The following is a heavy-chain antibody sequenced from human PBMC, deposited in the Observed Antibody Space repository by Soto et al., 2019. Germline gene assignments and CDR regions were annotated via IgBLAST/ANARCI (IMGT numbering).Heavy chain of an antibody. CDR1: GGSVSGGTYH. J-gene: IGHJ4*02. CDR3: ARDNPPER. CDR2: IYYSGNT. D-gene: IGHD1-1*01. V-gene: IGHV4-61*01. Sequence: AETLSLTCTVSGGSVSGGTYHWVWIRQPPGKGMEWIGYIYYSGNTNYNPSIKTRVDISLDTSKNQFSLKFSSVTAADTAMYSCARDNPPERWGQGTLVTVSS.